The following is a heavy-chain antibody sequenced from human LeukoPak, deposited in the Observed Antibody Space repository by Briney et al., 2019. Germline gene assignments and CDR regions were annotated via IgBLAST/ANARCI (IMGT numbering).Heavy chain of an antibody. CDR3: ARDRAALQDWVEFDP. Sequence: GGSLRLSCAVSGFRFSDYYMSWVRQAPGKGLEWVGLIRDSGEAFYADFVRGRFAISRDESENTLYLQMNSLRVEDTAVYFCARDRAALQDWVEFDPWGQGTPVNVSS. CDR2: IRDSGEA. D-gene: IGHD3/OR15-3a*01. J-gene: IGHJ5*02. CDR1: GFRFSDYY. V-gene: IGHV3-66*03.